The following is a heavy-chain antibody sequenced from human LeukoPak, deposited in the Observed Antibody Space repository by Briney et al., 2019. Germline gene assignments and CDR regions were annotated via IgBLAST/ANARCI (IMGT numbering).Heavy chain of an antibody. V-gene: IGHV3-7*01. CDR3: ARYRHLGY. CDR2: INQNGGEK. CDR1: GFSFSGYW. Sequence: PGGSLRLSCADSGFSFSGYWMNWVRQAPGKGLEWVAIINQNGGEKYYVDSVKGGFIIYRDNGKNSLYLQMNSQRAEDTAVYYCARYRHLGYWGQGTLVTVSS. J-gene: IGHJ4*02.